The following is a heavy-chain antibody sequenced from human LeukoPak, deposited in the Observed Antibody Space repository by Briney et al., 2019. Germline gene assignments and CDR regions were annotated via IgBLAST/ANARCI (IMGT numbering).Heavy chain of an antibody. CDR3: AKDLIVVVVAATTHFDY. Sequence: GGSLRLSCAASGLTFSSYAMSWVRQAPGKGLEWVSAISGSGGSTYYADSVKGRFTISRDNSKNTLYLQMNSLRAEDTAVYYCAKDLIVVVVAATTHFDYWGQGTLVTVSS. J-gene: IGHJ4*02. V-gene: IGHV3-23*01. CDR2: ISGSGGST. CDR1: GLTFSSYA. D-gene: IGHD2-15*01.